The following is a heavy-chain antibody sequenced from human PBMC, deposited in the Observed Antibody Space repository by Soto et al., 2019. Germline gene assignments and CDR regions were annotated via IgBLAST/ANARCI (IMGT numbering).Heavy chain of an antibody. Sequence: SETLSLTCTVSGGSLSSYYWSWIRRPPGMGLEWIASISYSGTTNYNSSLKSRVTISIDTSKNQFSLKFNSVTAADTAVYYCAREGYHFGPFDYWGQGALVTGSS. D-gene: IGHD5-18*01. CDR1: GGSLSSYY. J-gene: IGHJ4*02. CDR2: ISYSGTT. V-gene: IGHV4-59*01. CDR3: AREGYHFGPFDY.